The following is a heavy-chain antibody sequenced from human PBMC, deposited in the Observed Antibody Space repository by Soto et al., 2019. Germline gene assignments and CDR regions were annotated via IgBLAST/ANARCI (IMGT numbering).Heavy chain of an antibody. CDR3: ARSLWDSSGWKTDY. V-gene: IGHV4-59*01. Sequence: PSETLSLTCTVSGGSISSYYWSWIRQPPGKGLEWIGYIYYSGSTNYNPSLKSRVTISVDTSKNQFSLKLSSVTAADTAVYYCARSLWDSSGWKTDYWGQGTLVTVS. CDR2: IYYSGST. D-gene: IGHD6-19*01. CDR1: GGSISSYY. J-gene: IGHJ4*02.